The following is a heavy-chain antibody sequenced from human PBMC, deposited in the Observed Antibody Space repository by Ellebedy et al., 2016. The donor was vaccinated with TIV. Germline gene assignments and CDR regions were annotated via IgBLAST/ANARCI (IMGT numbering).Heavy chain of an antibody. Sequence: GESLKISCATSGFIFSDYAISWVRQPPGKGLEWVSTISGRGESTFAADSVKGRFTISRDFSKRTVYLQMNSLRGEDTAVYVCATGVIVAGLYEYWGQGTLVTVSS. CDR1: GFIFSDYA. CDR3: ATGVIVAGLYEY. V-gene: IGHV3-23*01. D-gene: IGHD2/OR15-2a*01. CDR2: ISGRGEST. J-gene: IGHJ4*02.